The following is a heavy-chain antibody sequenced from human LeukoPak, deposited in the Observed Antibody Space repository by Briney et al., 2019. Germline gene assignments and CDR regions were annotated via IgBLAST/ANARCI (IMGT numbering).Heavy chain of an antibody. CDR3: ARLGGSYYYYYYYMDV. CDR1: GYTFTGYY. CDR2: INPNSGGT. D-gene: IGHD1-26*01. J-gene: IGHJ6*03. V-gene: IGHV1-2*02. Sequence: ASVKVSCKASGYTFTGYYMHWVRQAPGQGLEWMGWINPNSGGTNYAQKFQGRVTMTRDTSISTAYMELSRLRSDDTAVYCCARLGGSYYYYYYYMDVWGKGTTVTVSS.